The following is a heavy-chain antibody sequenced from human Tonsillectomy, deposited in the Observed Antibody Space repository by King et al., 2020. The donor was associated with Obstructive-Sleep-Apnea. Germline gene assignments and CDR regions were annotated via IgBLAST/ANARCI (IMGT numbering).Heavy chain of an antibody. Sequence: EVQLQQSGAEVKKPGESLRISFKGSGYSFTRYWISWVRQMPGKGLECMGRIDPSDSYTNSSPSFQGHGTISPDKAISTAYLEWSSLKASDTAMYYCARLNYDSSGYYYYFEYWGQGTLVTVSS. J-gene: IGHJ4*02. CDR1: GYSFTRYW. CDR3: ARLNYDSSGYYYYFEY. CDR2: IDPSDSYT. D-gene: IGHD3-22*01. V-gene: IGHV5-10-1*03.